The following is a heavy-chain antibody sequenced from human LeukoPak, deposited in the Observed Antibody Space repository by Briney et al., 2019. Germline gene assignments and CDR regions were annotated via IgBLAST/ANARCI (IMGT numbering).Heavy chain of an antibody. D-gene: IGHD3-22*01. CDR1: GDSISTSRYY. CDR2: IFYSGST. CDR3: VRDGQWLLLYY. V-gene: IGHV4-39*07. Sequence: SETLSLTCTVSGDSISTSRYYWGWIRQPPGKGLEWIGSIFYSGSTYYNPSLKSRVTISVDTSKNQFSLKLSSVTAADTAVYYCVRDGQWLLLYYWGQGTLVTVSS. J-gene: IGHJ4*02.